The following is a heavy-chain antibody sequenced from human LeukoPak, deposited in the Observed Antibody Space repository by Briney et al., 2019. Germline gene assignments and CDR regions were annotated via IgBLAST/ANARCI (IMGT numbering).Heavy chain of an antibody. Sequence: SETLSLTCSVSGGSVSNYYWSWIRQPPGKGLEWIGYVYYTGSTDYNPSLKSRVTMFEDKSKNQFSLRLYSVTVADTAVYYCARHFAYSSSSYFDYWGQGSLVTVSS. V-gene: IGHV4-59*08. CDR2: VYYTGST. CDR3: ARHFAYSSSSYFDY. CDR1: GGSVSNYY. D-gene: IGHD6-6*01. J-gene: IGHJ4*02.